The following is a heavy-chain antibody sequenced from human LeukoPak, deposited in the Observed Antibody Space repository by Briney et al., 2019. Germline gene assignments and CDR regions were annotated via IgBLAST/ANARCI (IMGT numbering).Heavy chain of an antibody. D-gene: IGHD3-22*01. CDR3: ARDGRGYHNSFDP. Sequence: GGSLRLSCGASGFTFSDYYMSWIRQAPGKGLEWLSYISTGVSTVYYADSVKGRFTISRDNVKNSLYLQMNSLRAEDTAVYYCARDGRGYHNSFDPWGQGTLVTVSS. CDR1: GFTFSDYY. CDR2: ISTGVSTV. J-gene: IGHJ5*02. V-gene: IGHV3-11*04.